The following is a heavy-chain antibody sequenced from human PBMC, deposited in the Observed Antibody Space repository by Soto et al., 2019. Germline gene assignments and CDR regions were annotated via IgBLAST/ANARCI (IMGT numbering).Heavy chain of an antibody. CDR2: ISFDGSKK. D-gene: IGHD6-13*01. J-gene: IGHJ6*02. V-gene: IGHV3-30-3*01. CDR3: ANLLNVAAAGTPHYDGVDV. CDR1: GFSFSIYS. Sequence: QVQLVESGGGVVQPGRSLRLSCAASGFSFSIYSMNWVRQAPGKGLEWVAFISFDGSKKYYADSVKGRFTISRDNSKNTVYLQMNNLRPGDAAVYHCANLLNVAAAGTPHYDGVDVWGQGTTVTVS.